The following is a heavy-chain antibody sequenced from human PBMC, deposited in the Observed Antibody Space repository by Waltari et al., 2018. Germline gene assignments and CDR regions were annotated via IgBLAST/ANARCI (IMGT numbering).Heavy chain of an antibody. J-gene: IGHJ4*02. Sequence: QVQLVQSGAEVKKPGASVKVYCKASGYTFTSYGISWVQQAPGQGLEWMGWISAYNGNTNYAQKLQGRVTMTTDTSTSTAYMELRSLRSDDTAVYYCARDRTFGGVNQPKAPWGQGTLVTVSS. V-gene: IGHV1-18*01. CDR1: GYTFTSYG. CDR2: ISAYNGNT. CDR3: ARDRTFGGVNQPKAP. D-gene: IGHD3-16*01.